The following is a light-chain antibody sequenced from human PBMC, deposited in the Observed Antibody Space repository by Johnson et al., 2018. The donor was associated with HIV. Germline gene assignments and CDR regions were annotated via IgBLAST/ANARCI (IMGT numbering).Light chain of an antibody. CDR1: SSNIGNNY. Sequence: QAVLTQPPSVSAAPGQQVTISCSGSSSNIGNNYVSWYQQLPGTAPKLLIYENNKRPSGIPDRFSGSKSGTSATLGITGLQTGDEADYYCGTWDTSLSAGYVFGTGTKVPVL. CDR3: GTWDTSLSAGYV. V-gene: IGLV1-51*02. CDR2: ENN. J-gene: IGLJ1*01.